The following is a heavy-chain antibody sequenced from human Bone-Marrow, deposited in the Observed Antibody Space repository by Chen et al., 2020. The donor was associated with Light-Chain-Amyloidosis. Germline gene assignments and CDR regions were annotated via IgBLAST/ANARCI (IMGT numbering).Heavy chain of an antibody. D-gene: IGHD2-21*01. Sequence: EVQLVESGGRLVQPGGSLRLSCAASGFTFTTDWMSWVRQAPGRGLEWVANIREDGSEKYYVDSVKGRFTISRDNAKNSLYLQMNSLRAEDTAVYHCARGGKSWSYVRVRFDPWGQGTLVTVSS. CDR2: IREDGSEK. V-gene: IGHV3-7*03. CDR1: GFTFTTDW. CDR3: ARGGKSWSYVRVRFDP. J-gene: IGHJ5*02.